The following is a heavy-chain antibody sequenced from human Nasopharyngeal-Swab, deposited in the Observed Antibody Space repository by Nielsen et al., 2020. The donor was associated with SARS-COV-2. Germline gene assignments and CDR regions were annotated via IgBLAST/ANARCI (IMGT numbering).Heavy chain of an antibody. CDR3: ARGPVVAYCGGDCYSEVILPGFDY. CDR1: GGFFSGYY. CDR2: IIHSAST. D-gene: IGHD2-21*02. J-gene: IGHJ4*02. Sequence: SETLPITCAVYGGFFSGYYWSWIRQPPGKALERIGEIIHSASTNYNPSLKSRVTISVDTSKDQFSLKLSSVTAADTALYYCARGPVVAYCGGDCYSEVILPGFDYWGQGTLVTVSS. V-gene: IGHV4-34*01.